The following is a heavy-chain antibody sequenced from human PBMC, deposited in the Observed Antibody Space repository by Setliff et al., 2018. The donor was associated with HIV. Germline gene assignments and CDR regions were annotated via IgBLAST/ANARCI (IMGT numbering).Heavy chain of an antibody. V-gene: IGHV3-7*01. Sequence: GGSLRLSCAASGFTFVAHAMNWVRQAPGKGLEWVANIGQDGSEKNYVDSVKGRFTISRDNAKNSMDLQMNSLRAEDTAVYYCVRDRDWAFDYWGHGTLVTVSS. CDR3: VRDRDWAFDY. J-gene: IGHJ4*01. CDR1: GFTFVAHA. D-gene: IGHD3-9*01. CDR2: IGQDGSEK.